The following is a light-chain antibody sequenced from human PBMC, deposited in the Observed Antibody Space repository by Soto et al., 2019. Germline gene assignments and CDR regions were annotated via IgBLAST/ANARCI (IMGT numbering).Light chain of an antibody. J-gene: IGLJ3*02. CDR1: SGSIASNY. V-gene: IGLV6-57*02. CDR2: EDN. CDR3: QSYGDNNQV. Sequence: NFMLTQPHSGSESPGKTVTISCPGSSGSIASNYVQWFQQRPGSAPTTVIYEDNKRPSGVPDRFSGSIDSSSNSASLTISGLKTEDEADYYCQSYGDNNQVFGGGTKLTVL.